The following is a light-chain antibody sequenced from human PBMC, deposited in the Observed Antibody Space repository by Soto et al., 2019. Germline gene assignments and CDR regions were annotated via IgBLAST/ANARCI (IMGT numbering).Light chain of an antibody. CDR2: DAF. Sequence: AARVTVTGRASDDIPNNLAWYQQKAGKATKLLIYDAFTLYTGVPSRLIGSGCGTDFTLTISGLQPEDFATYYCQQLSRYPSTFGGGTKVDI. V-gene: IGKV1-9*01. CDR3: QQLSRYPST. CDR1: DDIPNN. J-gene: IGKJ4*01.